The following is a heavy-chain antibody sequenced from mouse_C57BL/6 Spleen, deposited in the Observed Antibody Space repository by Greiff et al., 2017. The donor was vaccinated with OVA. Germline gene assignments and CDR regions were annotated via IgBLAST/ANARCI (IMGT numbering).Heavy chain of an antibody. V-gene: IGHV1-26*01. CDR1: GYTFTDYY. J-gene: IGHJ4*01. Sequence: VQLQQSGPELVKPGASVKISCKASGYTFTDYYMNWVKQSHGKSLEWIGDINPNNGGTSYNQKFKGKATLTVDKSSSTAYMELRSLTSEDSAVYYCARGLLRGAMDYWGQGTSVTVSS. D-gene: IGHD1-1*01. CDR2: INPNNGGT. CDR3: ARGLLRGAMDY.